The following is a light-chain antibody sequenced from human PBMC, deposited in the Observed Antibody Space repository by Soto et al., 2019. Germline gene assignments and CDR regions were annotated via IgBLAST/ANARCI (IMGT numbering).Light chain of an antibody. Sequence: QPVLTQSPSASASLGASVKLTCTLSSGHSSYAIAWHQQQPEKGPRYLMKLNSDGSHSKGDGIPDRFSGSISGAERYLTISSLQSEDEADYYCQSWGTGIGVLGGGTKLTVL. V-gene: IGLV4-69*01. CDR3: QSWGTGIGV. CDR1: SGHSSYA. J-gene: IGLJ3*02. CDR2: LNSDGSH.